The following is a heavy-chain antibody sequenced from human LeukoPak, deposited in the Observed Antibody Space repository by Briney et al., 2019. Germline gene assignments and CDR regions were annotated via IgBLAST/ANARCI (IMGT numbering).Heavy chain of an antibody. CDR1: GGTFITTT. CDR2: IIPIFGTA. J-gene: IGHJ6*02. D-gene: IGHD6-13*01. V-gene: IGHV1-69*13. Sequence: SVKVSCKASGGTFITTTINWVRQAPGQGLEWMGGIIPIFGTANYAQKFQGRVTITADESTTTAYMELSSLRSEDTAVYYCARGQRYSSSWFGMDVWGQGTTVTVSS. CDR3: ARGQRYSSSWFGMDV.